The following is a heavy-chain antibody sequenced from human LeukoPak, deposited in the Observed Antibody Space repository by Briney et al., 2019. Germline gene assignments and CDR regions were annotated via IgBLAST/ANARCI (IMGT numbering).Heavy chain of an antibody. Sequence: ASVKVSCKASGYTFTSYDINWVRQATGQGLEWMGWMNPNSGNTGYAQKFQGRVTMTRNTSISTAYMELRSLRSDDTAVYYCARLIVVPLYYYYYYMDVWGKGTTVTISS. V-gene: IGHV1-8*01. CDR3: ARLIVVPLYYYYYYMDV. J-gene: IGHJ6*03. CDR1: GYTFTSYD. CDR2: MNPNSGNT. D-gene: IGHD2-2*01.